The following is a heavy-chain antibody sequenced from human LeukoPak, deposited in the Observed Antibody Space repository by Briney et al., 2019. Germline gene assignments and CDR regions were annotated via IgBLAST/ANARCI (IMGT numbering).Heavy chain of an antibody. D-gene: IGHD1-14*01. J-gene: IGHJ4*02. CDR1: GFTFSHYA. CDR2: VSESGDSI. Sequence: GGSLGLSCAASGFTFSHYAMTWVRQGPGQGLEWVSTVSESGDSIYYADSVKGRFIISRDNSKNTMYLHMNSLRAEDTATYYCARGHHGDSWGQGTLVTVSS. V-gene: IGHV3-23*01. CDR3: ARGHHGDS.